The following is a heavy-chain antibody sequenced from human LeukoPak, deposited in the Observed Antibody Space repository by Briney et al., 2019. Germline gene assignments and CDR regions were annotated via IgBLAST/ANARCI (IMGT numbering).Heavy chain of an antibody. J-gene: IGHJ4*02. V-gene: IGHV1-18*01. CDR3: ARDCDRSGYYCY. CDR1: GYTFTSYG. D-gene: IGHD3-22*01. CDR2: ISGDNGNT. Sequence: ASVKVSCKASGYTFTSYGITWVRQAPGQGLEWMGWISGDNGNTYYAQKLRGRVTMTTDTSTSTAYMELRSLRSDDTAVYYCARDCDRSGYYCYWSQGTLVTVSS.